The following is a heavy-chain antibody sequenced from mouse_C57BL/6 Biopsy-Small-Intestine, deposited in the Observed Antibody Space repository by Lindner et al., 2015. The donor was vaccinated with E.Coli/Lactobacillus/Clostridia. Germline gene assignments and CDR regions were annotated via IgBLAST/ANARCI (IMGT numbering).Heavy chain of an antibody. CDR2: ISSGGSYT. D-gene: IGHD3-2*02. CDR3: ARDSSGYDY. J-gene: IGHJ2*01. V-gene: IGHV5-6*01. Sequence: QLQESGGDLVKPGGSLKLSCAASGFTFSSYGMSWVRQTPDKRLEWVATISSGGSYTYYPDSVKGRFTISRDNAKNTLYLQMSSLKSEDTAMYYCARDSSGYDYWGQGTTLTVSS. CDR1: GFTFSSYG.